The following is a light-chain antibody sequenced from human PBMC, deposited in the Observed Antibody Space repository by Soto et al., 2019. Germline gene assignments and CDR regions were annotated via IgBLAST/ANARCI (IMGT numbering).Light chain of an antibody. CDR2: GAS. V-gene: IGKV3-20*01. Sequence: EIVLTQSPGTLSLSPGERATLSCRASQSISNNYLAWYQHKPGQAPRLLIYGASSRATGIPDRFSGSGSGSVFTLTISRLEPEDFPVSYCQQYGSSWTFGQGTKVEIK. CDR1: QSISNNY. CDR3: QQYGSSWT. J-gene: IGKJ1*01.